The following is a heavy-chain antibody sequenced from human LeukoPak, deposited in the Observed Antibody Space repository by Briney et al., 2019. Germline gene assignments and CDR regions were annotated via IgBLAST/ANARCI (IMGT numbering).Heavy chain of an antibody. D-gene: IGHD4-23*01. Sequence: PGGSLRLSCAASGFTFSSYEMNWVRQAPGQGLEWVSYISSSGSTIYYADSVKGRFTISRDNAKNSLYLQMNSLRAEDTAVYYFARDAEAMVVTLAFDYWGQGTLVTVSS. V-gene: IGHV3-48*03. CDR3: ARDAEAMVVTLAFDY. CDR1: GFTFSSYE. J-gene: IGHJ4*02. CDR2: ISSSGSTI.